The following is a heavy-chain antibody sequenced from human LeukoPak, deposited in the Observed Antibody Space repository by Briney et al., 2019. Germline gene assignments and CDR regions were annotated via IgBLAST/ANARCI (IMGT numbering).Heavy chain of an antibody. CDR1: GFTFSSYA. Sequence: GGSLRLSCAASGFTFSSYAMHWVRQAPGKGLEWVAVISYDGSNKYYADSVKGRFTISRDNSKNTLYLQMNSLRAEDTAVYYCARSSPLWFGEPTFDYWGQGTLVTVSS. CDR2: ISYDGSNK. CDR3: ARSSPLWFGEPTFDY. V-gene: IGHV3-30-3*01. D-gene: IGHD3-10*01. J-gene: IGHJ4*02.